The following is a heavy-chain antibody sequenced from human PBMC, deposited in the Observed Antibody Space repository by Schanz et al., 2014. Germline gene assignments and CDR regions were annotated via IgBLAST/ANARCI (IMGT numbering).Heavy chain of an antibody. CDR2: ISGSGGSA. CDR3: AKDHAGSDILTALGN. V-gene: IGHV3-23*04. J-gene: IGHJ4*02. Sequence: EVQLVESGGGLVQPGGSLRLSCAASGFTVSKNYMSWVRQAPGKGLEWVSGISGSGGSAYDADSVKGRFTISRDKSKNTLYLQMNSLRAEDTAVYYCAKDHAGSDILTALGNWGQGTLVTVSS. CDR1: GFTVSKNY. D-gene: IGHD3-9*01.